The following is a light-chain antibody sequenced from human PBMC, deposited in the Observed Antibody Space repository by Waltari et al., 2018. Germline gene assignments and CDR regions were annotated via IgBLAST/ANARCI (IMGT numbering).Light chain of an antibody. V-gene: IGLV1-36*01. CDR3: AAWDDNLTGSYV. Sequence: QSVLTQPPSVSEAPGQRVTISCSGSSSNIGKNAVSWYRQFPGKAPEVLIFYVDLSPSGVSARSSGSKSGTSASLAIRGLQSEDEADYFCAAWDDNLTGSYVFGTGTKVTVL. CDR1: SSNIGKNA. CDR2: YVD. J-gene: IGLJ1*01.